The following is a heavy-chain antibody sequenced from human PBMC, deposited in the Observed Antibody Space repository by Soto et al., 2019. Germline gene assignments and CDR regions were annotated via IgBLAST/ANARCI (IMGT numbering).Heavy chain of an antibody. CDR3: ARGGYYYRSEILDY. CDR1: GGSFSGYY. CDR2: INHSGST. J-gene: IGHJ4*02. Sequence: SETLSLTCAVCGGSFSGYYWSWIRQPPGKGLEWIGEINHSGSTNYNPSLKSRVTISVDTSKNQFSLKLSSVTAADTAVYYCARGGYYYRSEILDYWRQRTPDLVSS. V-gene: IGHV4-34*01. D-gene: IGHD3-22*01.